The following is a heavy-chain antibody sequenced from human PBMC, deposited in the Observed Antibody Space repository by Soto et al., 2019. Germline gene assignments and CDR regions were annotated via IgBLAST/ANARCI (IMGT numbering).Heavy chain of an antibody. Sequence: SETLSLTCTVSGGSISSGGYYWGWIRQHPGKGLEWIGYIYYSGSTYYNPSLKSRVTISVDTSKNQFSLKLSSVTAADTAVYYCARSRLDYYYYYGMDVWGQGTTVTVSS. CDR3: ARSRLDYYYYYGMDV. D-gene: IGHD3-9*01. CDR1: GGSISSGGYY. CDR2: IYYSGST. J-gene: IGHJ6*02. V-gene: IGHV4-31*03.